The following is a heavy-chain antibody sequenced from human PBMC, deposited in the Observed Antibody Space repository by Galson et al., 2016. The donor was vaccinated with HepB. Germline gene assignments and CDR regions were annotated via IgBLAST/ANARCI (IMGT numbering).Heavy chain of an antibody. V-gene: IGHV1-69*13. D-gene: IGHD2-2*01. CDR1: GDTFNSIA. J-gene: IGHJ6*02. Sequence: SVKVSCKASGDTFNSIAISWVRQAPGEGLQWMGGIIPIFGTPTHAPNFQGRVTITADESSTTAFLHLTSLRSEDAAIYYCATALPAPSLPSGMDVWGQGTTVTVSS. CDR3: ATALPAPSLPSGMDV. CDR2: IIPIFGTP.